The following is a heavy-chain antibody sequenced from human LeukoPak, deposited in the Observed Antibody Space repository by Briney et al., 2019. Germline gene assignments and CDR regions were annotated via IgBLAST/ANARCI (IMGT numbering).Heavy chain of an antibody. Sequence: SETLSLTCAVSGGSISSSNWWSWVRQPPGKGLEWIGEIYHSGSTNYNPSLKSRVTISVDKSKNQFSLKLSSVTAADTAVYYYARYNYDFWSGYYPHWGQGTLVTVSS. J-gene: IGHJ4*02. CDR3: ARYNYDFWSGYYPH. D-gene: IGHD3-3*01. CDR2: IYHSGST. V-gene: IGHV4-4*02. CDR1: GGSISSSNW.